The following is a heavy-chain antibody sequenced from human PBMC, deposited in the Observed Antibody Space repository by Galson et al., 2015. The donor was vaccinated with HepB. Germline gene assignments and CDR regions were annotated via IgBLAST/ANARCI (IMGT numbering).Heavy chain of an antibody. Sequence: SLRLSCAASGFIFSTHWMSWVRQAPGKGLEWVAVISYDGSNKYYADSVKGRFTISRDNSKSTLYLQMNSLRAEDTAVYYCARDAEHVSGAFDIWGQGTMVTVSS. CDR3: ARDAEHVSGAFDI. CDR1: GFIFSTHW. V-gene: IGHV3-30-3*01. CDR2: ISYDGSNK. D-gene: IGHD1-14*01. J-gene: IGHJ3*02.